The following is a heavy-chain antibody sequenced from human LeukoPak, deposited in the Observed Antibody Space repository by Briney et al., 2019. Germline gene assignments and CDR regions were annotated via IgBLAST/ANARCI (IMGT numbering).Heavy chain of an antibody. CDR2: INPYNANT. V-gene: IGHV1-18*01. D-gene: IGHD3-16*02. J-gene: IGHJ4*02. CDR3: ARDVWGSYPFDY. CDR1: GYTFTSYG. Sequence: ASVKVSCKASGYTFTSYGISWLRQAPGQGLEWMGWINPYNANTNYAQKLQGRVIMTTDTSTSTAYMEVRSLRSDDTAVYYCARDVWGSYPFDYWGQGTLVTVSS.